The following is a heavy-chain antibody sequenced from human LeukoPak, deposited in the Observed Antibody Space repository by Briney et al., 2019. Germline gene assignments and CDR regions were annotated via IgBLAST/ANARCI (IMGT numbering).Heavy chain of an antibody. D-gene: IGHD2-2*01. J-gene: IGHJ5*01. CDR3: AKATMPLGGFDS. CDR1: GFTFSNYA. CDR2: ISTGGSDT. V-gene: IGHV3-23*01. Sequence: PGGSLRHSCTASGFTFSNYAMSWVRQAPGKGLERVAGISTGGSDTHYADSVQGRFTISRDDSKNTLYLQMNSLRAEDAAVYYCAKATMPLGGFDSWGQGILVTVSS.